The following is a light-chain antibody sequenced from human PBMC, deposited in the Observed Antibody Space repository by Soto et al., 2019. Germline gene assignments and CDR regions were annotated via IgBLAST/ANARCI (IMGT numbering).Light chain of an antibody. CDR3: QQYNNWPPKQYT. CDR2: GAS. Sequence: EIVMTQSPATLSVSPGERATLSCRASQSVSSNLAWYQHKPGQAPRLLIYGASTRATVIPARFSASGSGTECSLTISSLQSEDFAVYYCQQYNNWPPKQYTFGQGTKLEIK. J-gene: IGKJ2*01. V-gene: IGKV3-15*01. CDR1: QSVSSN.